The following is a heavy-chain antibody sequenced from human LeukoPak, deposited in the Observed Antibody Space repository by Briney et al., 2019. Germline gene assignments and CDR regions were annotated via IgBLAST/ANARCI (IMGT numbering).Heavy chain of an antibody. V-gene: IGHV3-30-3*01. Sequence: GRSLRLSCAASGFTFSSYAMHWVRQAPGKGLEWVAVISYDGSNKYYADSVKGRFTISRDNSKNTLYLQMNSLRAEDTAVYYCAREIRYFDYWGQGTLVTVSS. CDR1: GFTFSSYA. CDR3: AREIRYFDY. J-gene: IGHJ4*02. CDR2: ISYDGSNK.